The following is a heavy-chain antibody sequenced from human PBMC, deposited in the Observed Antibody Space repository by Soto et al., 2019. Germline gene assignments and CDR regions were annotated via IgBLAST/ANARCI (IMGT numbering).Heavy chain of an antibody. CDR3: AKDCRWVHSYKDRNA. V-gene: IGHV3-23*01. Sequence: EVQLLESGGGLVQPGGSLRLSCAASGFTFSSYAMSWVRQAPGKGLEWVSAISGSGGSTYYADSVKGRFTISRDNSKNTLYLQRNSLSAEDTAVYYCAKDCRWVHSYKDRNAWGQGTLVTVSS. D-gene: IGHD5-18*01. J-gene: IGHJ5*02. CDR2: ISGSGGST. CDR1: GFTFSSYA.